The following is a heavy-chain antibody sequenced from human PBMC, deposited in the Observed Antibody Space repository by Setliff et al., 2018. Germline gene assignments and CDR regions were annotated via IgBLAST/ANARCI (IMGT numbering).Heavy chain of an antibody. Sequence: SETLSLTCTVSGSSISSSSQYWGWIRQPPGKGLEWIGSIYYTGSTYYNPSLKSRVTMSVDTSKRQFSLKLGSATAADTAVYYCARDMGQPYYFESWGLGTLVTVSS. CDR3: ARDMGQPYYFES. CDR1: GSSISSSSQY. D-gene: IGHD1-1*01. V-gene: IGHV4-39*07. J-gene: IGHJ4*02. CDR2: IYYTGST.